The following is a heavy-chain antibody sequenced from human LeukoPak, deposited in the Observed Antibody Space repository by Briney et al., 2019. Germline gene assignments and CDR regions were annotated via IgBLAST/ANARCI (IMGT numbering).Heavy chain of an antibody. CDR3: ASRCSRTYCHHSNYGMDV. Sequence: GGSLRLSCAASGFTFTSYMMNWVRQAPGKGLEWVSSIRGGSTYKYYADSVKGRFTISRDNAKNSLSLQMNSLRAEDTAVYYCASRCSRTYCHHSNYGMDVWGQGTTVTVSS. V-gene: IGHV3-21*01. D-gene: IGHD2-2*01. J-gene: IGHJ6*02. CDR1: GFTFTSYM. CDR2: IRGGSTYK.